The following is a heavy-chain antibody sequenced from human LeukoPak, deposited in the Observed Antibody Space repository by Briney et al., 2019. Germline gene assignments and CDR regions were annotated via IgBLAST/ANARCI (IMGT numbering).Heavy chain of an antibody. V-gene: IGHV3-7*01. CDR3: ARGVLLDSTGSFLDF. J-gene: IGHJ4*02. CDR2: IKQDGSEK. D-gene: IGHD3-22*01. Sequence: GGSLRLSCAASGFTFSSCCMSWVRQAPGKGLEWVANIKQDGSEKYYVDSVKGRFTIFRDNAKNSLYLQMNSLRVEDTAVYYCARGVLLDSTGSFLDFWGQGTLVTVSS. CDR1: GFTFSSCC.